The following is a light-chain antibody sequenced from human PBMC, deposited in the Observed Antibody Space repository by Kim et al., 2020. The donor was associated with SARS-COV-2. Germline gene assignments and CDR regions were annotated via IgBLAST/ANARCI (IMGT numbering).Light chain of an antibody. CDR1: QDISHY. CDR2: AAS. V-gene: IGKV1-27*01. Sequence: ASVGDRVPITCRASQDISHYLAWFQQKPGEAPKLLIYAASALHSEVPSRFSGSGSGTDFTLTISSLQPEDVATFYCQSYNSAPWTFGQGTKLEIK. J-gene: IGKJ1*01. CDR3: QSYNSAPWT.